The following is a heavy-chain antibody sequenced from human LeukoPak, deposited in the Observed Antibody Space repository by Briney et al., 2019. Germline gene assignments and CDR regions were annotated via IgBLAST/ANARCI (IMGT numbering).Heavy chain of an antibody. D-gene: IGHD3-22*01. CDR2: IYYSGST. V-gene: IGHV4-59*08. CDR1: GGSISSYY. CDR3: ASYDSSGASGN. J-gene: IGHJ4*02. Sequence: SETLSLTCTVSGGSISSYYWSWIRQPPGKGLEWIGYIYYSGSTNYNPSLKSRVTISVDTSKNQFSLKLSSVTAADPAVYYCASYDSSGASGNWGQGTLVTVSS.